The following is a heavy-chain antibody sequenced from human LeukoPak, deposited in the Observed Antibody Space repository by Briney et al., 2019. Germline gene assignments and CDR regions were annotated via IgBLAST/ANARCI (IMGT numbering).Heavy chain of an antibody. CDR3: ARVKNYCSGGSCYFDY. Sequence: ASVKVSCKASGGTCSSYAISWVRQGPGQGLEWMGGIIPIFGTANYAQKFQGRVTITADKSTSTAYMELSSLRSEDTAVYYCARVKNYCSGGSCYFDYWGQGTLVTVSS. J-gene: IGHJ4*02. CDR1: GGTCSSYA. D-gene: IGHD2-15*01. CDR2: IIPIFGTA. V-gene: IGHV1-69*06.